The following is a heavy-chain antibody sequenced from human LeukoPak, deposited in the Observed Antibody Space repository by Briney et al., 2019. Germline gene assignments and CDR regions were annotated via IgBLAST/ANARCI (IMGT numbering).Heavy chain of an antibody. Sequence: PSETLSLTCTVSGGSISSSSYYWGWIRQPPGKGLEWLGSIYYSGSTYYNPSLKSRVTISVDTSNNQFSLKLISVTAAATAVYYCARQKQQLVYYYYYGMDVWGQGTTVTVSS. D-gene: IGHD6-13*01. CDR3: ARQKQQLVYYYYYGMDV. V-gene: IGHV4-39*01. CDR1: GGSISSSSYY. J-gene: IGHJ6*02. CDR2: IYYSGST.